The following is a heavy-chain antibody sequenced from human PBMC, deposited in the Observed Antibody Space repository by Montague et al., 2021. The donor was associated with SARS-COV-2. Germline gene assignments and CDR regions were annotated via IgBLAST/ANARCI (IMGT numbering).Heavy chain of an antibody. CDR1: AGAIDDHY. D-gene: IGHD3-22*01. Sequence: SETLSLTCTVSAGAIDDHYWSWIRQPPGKGLEWIGYIYYSGSINYNPSLKSRVTISVDTSKNQFSLKLSSVTAADTAVYYCARVGVITTWFYFDYWGQGTLVTVSS. V-gene: IGHV4-59*11. J-gene: IGHJ4*02. CDR2: IYYSGSI. CDR3: ARVGVITTWFYFDY.